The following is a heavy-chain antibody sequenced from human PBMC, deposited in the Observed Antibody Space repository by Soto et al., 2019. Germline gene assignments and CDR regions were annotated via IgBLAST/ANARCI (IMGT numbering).Heavy chain of an antibody. Sequence: QVQLQESGPGLLKPSETLSLTCTVSGGSVSSGSYYWSWIRQPPGKGLEWIGYIYYSGSTNYNPSLKSRVTISVDTSKNQFSLKLSSVTAADTAVYYCARATAGGVDYWGQGTLVTVSS. V-gene: IGHV4-61*01. D-gene: IGHD6-25*01. J-gene: IGHJ4*02. CDR1: GGSVSSGSYY. CDR2: IYYSGST. CDR3: ARATAGGVDY.